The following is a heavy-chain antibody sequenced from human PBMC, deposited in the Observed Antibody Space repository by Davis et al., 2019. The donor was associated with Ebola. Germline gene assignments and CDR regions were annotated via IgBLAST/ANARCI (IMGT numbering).Heavy chain of an antibody. CDR1: GFTVSSNH. D-gene: IGHD2-21*02. CDR2: IYRGGPT. J-gene: IGHJ4*02. CDR3: AKAHFTYCGADCWYEADY. Sequence: GGSLTLSCAASGFTVSSNHMSWVRQAPGKELEWVSVIYRGGPTHYPDSVKGRFTISRDNSKKPLFLQMNSLRAEDTALYYCAKAHFTYCGADCWYEADYWGQGTLVTVSS. V-gene: IGHV3-53*01.